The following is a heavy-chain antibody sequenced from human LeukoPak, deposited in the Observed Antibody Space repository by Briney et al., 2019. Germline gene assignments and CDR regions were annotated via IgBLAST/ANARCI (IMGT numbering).Heavy chain of an antibody. Sequence: GGSLRLSCAASGFTFSSYAMHWVRQAPGKGLEWVAVISYDGSNKYYADSVKGRFTISRDNSKNTLYLQMNSLRAEDTAVYYCARGGYSSSWYLAYYYGMDVWGQGTTVTVSS. V-gene: IGHV3-30-3*01. CDR2: ISYDGSNK. CDR1: GFTFSSYA. J-gene: IGHJ6*02. CDR3: ARGGYSSSWYLAYYYGMDV. D-gene: IGHD6-13*01.